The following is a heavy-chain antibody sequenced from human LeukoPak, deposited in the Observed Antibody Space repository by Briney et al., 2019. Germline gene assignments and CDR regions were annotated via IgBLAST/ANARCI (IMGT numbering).Heavy chain of an antibody. Sequence: SETLSLTCAVYGGSFSGYYWSWIRQPPGKGLEWIGYIFYSGTTKYNPSLKSRVTISVDTSRNQFSLKLSSVTAADTAVYYCAIGVPAHYYYDMDVWGQGTTVTVSS. J-gene: IGHJ6*02. D-gene: IGHD2-8*01. CDR3: AIGVPAHYYYDMDV. V-gene: IGHV4-59*08. CDR2: IFYSGTT. CDR1: GGSFSGYY.